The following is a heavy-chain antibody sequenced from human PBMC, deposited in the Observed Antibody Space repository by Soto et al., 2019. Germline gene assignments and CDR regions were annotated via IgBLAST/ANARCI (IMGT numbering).Heavy chain of an antibody. CDR3: ARQYSGSYYGMDV. Sequence: ASVKVSCKASGYTFTGYYMHWVRQAPGQGLEWMGWINPNSGGTNYAQKFQGWVTMTRDTSISTAYMELSRLRSDDTAVYYCARQYSGSYYGMDVWGQGTTVTVS. V-gene: IGHV1-2*04. D-gene: IGHD1-26*01. CDR1: GYTFTGYY. CDR2: INPNSGGT. J-gene: IGHJ6*02.